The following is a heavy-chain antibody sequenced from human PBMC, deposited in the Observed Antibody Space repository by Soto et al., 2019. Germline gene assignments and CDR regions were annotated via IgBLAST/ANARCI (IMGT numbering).Heavy chain of an antibody. CDR1: GGSISSGGYY. CDR3: ARKGSGWFDWYFDL. CDR2: IYYSGST. J-gene: IGHJ2*01. Sequence: SETLSLTCTVSGGSISSGGYYWSWIRQHPGKGLEWIGYIYYSGSTYYNPSLKSRVTISVDTSKNQFSLKLSSVTAADTAVYYCARKGSGWFDWYFDLWGRGTLVTVSS. D-gene: IGHD6-19*01. V-gene: IGHV4-31*03.